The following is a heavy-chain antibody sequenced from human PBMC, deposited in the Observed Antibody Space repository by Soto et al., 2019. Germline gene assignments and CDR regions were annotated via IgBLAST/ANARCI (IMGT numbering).Heavy chain of an antibody. CDR3: ARVACSSTSCSMDV. CDR1: GGSISSYY. J-gene: IGHJ6*02. Sequence: SETLSLTCTVSGGSISSYYWSWIRQPPGKGLEWIGYIYYSGSTNYNPSLKSRVTISVDTSKNQFSLKLSSVTAADTAVYYCARVACSSTSCSMDVWGQGTTVTV. V-gene: IGHV4-59*01. D-gene: IGHD2-2*01. CDR2: IYYSGST.